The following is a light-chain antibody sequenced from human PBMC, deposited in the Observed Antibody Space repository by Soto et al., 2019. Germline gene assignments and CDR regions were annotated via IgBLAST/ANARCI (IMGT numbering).Light chain of an antibody. CDR2: GAS. J-gene: IGKJ5*01. CDR1: QSVSSN. Sequence: VMTQSPGTLSVSPGERATLSCRSSQSVSSNLAWCQQKPGQAPRLLIYGASSRATGIPDRFSGSGSGTDFTLTISRLEPEDFAVYYCQQHGTSPITFGQGTRLEIK. CDR3: QQHGTSPIT. V-gene: IGKV3-20*01.